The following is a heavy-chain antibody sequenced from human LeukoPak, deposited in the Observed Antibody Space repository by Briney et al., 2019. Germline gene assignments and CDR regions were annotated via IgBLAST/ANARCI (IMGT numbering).Heavy chain of an antibody. CDR1: GFTFSSYG. D-gene: IGHD6-19*01. Sequence: PGRSLRLSCAASGFTFSSYGMYWVRQAPGKGLEWVAVISFDGSNKYYADSVRGRFTVSRDNSKDTLYLQMNSLRAEDTAVYYRAKDEIGAVAGLLDYWGQGILVTVSS. CDR3: AKDEIGAVAGLLDY. V-gene: IGHV3-30*18. J-gene: IGHJ4*02. CDR2: ISFDGSNK.